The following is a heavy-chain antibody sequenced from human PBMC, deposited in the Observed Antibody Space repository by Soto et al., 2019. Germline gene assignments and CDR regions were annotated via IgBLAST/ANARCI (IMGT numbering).Heavy chain of an antibody. Sequence: GASVKVSCKASGGTFSSYAISWVRQAPGQGLEWMGGIIPIFGTANYARKFQGRVTITADESTSTAYMELSSLRSEDTAVYYCARGGTYYDFWSGYYSPAYYYYYGMDVWGQGTTVTVSS. D-gene: IGHD3-3*01. J-gene: IGHJ6*02. CDR1: GGTFSSYA. V-gene: IGHV1-69*13. CDR3: ARGGTYYDFWSGYYSPAYYYYYGMDV. CDR2: IIPIFGTA.